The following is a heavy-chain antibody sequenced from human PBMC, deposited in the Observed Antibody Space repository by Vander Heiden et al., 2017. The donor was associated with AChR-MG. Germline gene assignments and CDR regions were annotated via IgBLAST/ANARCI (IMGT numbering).Heavy chain of an antibody. J-gene: IGHJ6*02. Sequence: QVQLQESGPGLVKPSETLSLTCTVSGASISSYYWSWIRQPPGKGLEWIGYIYYSGSTNYNPSLKSRVTISVDTSKNQFSLKLSSVTAADTAVYYCARDGSSSWYNYGMDVWGQGTTVTVSS. CDR1: GASISSYY. CDR2: IYYSGST. CDR3: ARDGSSSWYNYGMDV. D-gene: IGHD6-13*01. V-gene: IGHV4-59*01.